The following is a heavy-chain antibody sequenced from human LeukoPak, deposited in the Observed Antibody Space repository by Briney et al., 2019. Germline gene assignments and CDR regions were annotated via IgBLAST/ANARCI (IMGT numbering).Heavy chain of an antibody. D-gene: IGHD6-6*01. V-gene: IGHV4-61*02. J-gene: IGHJ4*02. Sequence: SETLSLTCTVSGGSINNGTYYWSWIRQPAGKGLEWIGRMYTSGSTNYNPSLESRVTISVDTSKNQFSLKLSSVTAADTAVYYCARGEKGSSSGSINYWGQGTLVTVSS. CDR2: MYTSGST. CDR3: ARGEKGSSSGSINY. CDR1: GGSINNGTYY.